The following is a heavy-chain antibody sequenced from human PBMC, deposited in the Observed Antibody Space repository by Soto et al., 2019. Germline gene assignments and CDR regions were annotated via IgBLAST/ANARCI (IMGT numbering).Heavy chain of an antibody. Sequence: ASVKVSCKASGYTLTSYGISWVRQAPGQGLEWMGWISAYNGNTNYAQKLQGRVTMTTDTSTSTAYMELRSLRSDDTAVYYCARDRAAPTRITIFGVVIDYYGMDVWGQGTTVTVSS. J-gene: IGHJ6*02. CDR3: ARDRAAPTRITIFGVVIDYYGMDV. D-gene: IGHD3-3*01. CDR2: ISAYNGNT. CDR1: GYTLTSYG. V-gene: IGHV1-18*01.